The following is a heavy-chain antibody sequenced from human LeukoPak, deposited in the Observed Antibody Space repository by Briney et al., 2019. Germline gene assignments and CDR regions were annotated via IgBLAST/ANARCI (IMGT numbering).Heavy chain of an antibody. J-gene: IGHJ4*02. D-gene: IGHD2-21*02. CDR3: ARDSLAGQSENPLNCGGDCYLY. Sequence: SETLSLTCTVSGGSISSYYWSWIRQPPGKGLEWIGYIYYIGSTNYNPSLKSRVTISVDTSKNQFSLKLSSVTAADTAVYYCARDSLAGQSENPLNCGGDCYLYWGQGTLVTVSS. CDR1: GGSISSYY. CDR2: IYYIGST. V-gene: IGHV4-59*01.